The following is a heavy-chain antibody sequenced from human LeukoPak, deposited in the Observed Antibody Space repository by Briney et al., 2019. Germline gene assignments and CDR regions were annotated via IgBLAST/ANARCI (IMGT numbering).Heavy chain of an antibody. Sequence: SETLSLTCTVSGGSISSHYWSWIRQPPGKGLEWIGYIYYSGSTNYNPSLKSRVTISVDTSKNQFSLKLSSVTAADTAVYYSARLAGRGDWFGPWGQGTLVTVSS. D-gene: IGHD3-10*01. J-gene: IGHJ5*02. CDR1: GGSISSHY. CDR3: ARLAGRGDWFGP. V-gene: IGHV4-59*11. CDR2: IYYSGST.